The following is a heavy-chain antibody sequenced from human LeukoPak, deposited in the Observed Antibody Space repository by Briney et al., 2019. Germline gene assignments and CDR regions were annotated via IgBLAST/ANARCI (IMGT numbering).Heavy chain of an antibody. CDR1: GGSISSGDYY. Sequence: SQTLSLTCTVSGGSISSGDYYWGWIRQPPGKGLEWIGYIYYSGSTYYNPSLKSRVTISVDTSKNQFSLKLSSVTAADTAVYYCAGRITIFGVVSDYWGQGTLVTVSS. J-gene: IGHJ4*02. CDR3: AGRITIFGVVSDY. V-gene: IGHV4-30-4*08. CDR2: IYYSGST. D-gene: IGHD3-3*01.